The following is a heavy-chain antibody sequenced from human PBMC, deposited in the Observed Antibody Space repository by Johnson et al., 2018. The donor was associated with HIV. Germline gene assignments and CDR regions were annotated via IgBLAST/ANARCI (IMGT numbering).Heavy chain of an antibody. CDR2: VYSGGNP. CDR1: GFTVSSNY. J-gene: IGHJ3*01. Sequence: VQLVESGGGLVQPGGSLRLSCAASGFTVSSNYMSWVRQAPGEGLEWVSIVYSGGNPYYADSVQGRFTISRDNSKNTLYLQMNSLRAEDTAVYYCARVGASRFDAFHVWGQGTMVTVSS. V-gene: IGHV3-66*01. D-gene: IGHD3-16*01. CDR3: ARVGASRFDAFHV.